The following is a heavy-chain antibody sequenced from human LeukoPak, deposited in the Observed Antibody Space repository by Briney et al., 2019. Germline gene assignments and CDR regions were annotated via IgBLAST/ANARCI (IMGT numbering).Heavy chain of an antibody. V-gene: IGHV3-53*01. D-gene: IGHD4-17*01. Sequence: GGSLRLSCAASGFTVSSNYISWVRQAPGKGLEWVSVIYSGGSTYYADSVKGRFTISRDNSKNTLYLQTNSLRAEDTAVYYCARDRGDYDAFDVWGQGTMVTVSS. CDR3: ARDRGDYDAFDV. CDR2: IYSGGST. J-gene: IGHJ3*01. CDR1: GFTVSSNY.